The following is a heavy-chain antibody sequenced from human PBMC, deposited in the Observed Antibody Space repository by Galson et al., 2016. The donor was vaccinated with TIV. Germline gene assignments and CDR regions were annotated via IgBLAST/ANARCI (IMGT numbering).Heavy chain of an antibody. CDR2: IIPVLGMA. CDR3: ARVGALRLSNEGSAYTYHFDY. Sequence: SVKVSCKASGGSLSTYIISWVRQAPGQGLEWMGRIIPVLGMANYAQKFQGRVTITADRSTTTAYLELRGLRSDDTAAYYCARVGALRLSNEGSAYTYHFDYWSQGTLVTVSS. J-gene: IGHJ4*02. D-gene: IGHD3-16*01. CDR1: GGSLSTYI. V-gene: IGHV1-69*02.